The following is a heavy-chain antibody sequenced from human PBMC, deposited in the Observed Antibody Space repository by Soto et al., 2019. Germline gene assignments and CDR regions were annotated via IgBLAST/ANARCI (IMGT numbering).Heavy chain of an antibody. V-gene: IGHV1-18*01. D-gene: IGHD3-22*01. CDR1: GYTFTSYG. CDR3: ARYYYDSKTFNY. CDR2: ISTYNGNT. J-gene: IGHJ4*02. Sequence: GASVKVSCKAAGYTFTSYGITWVRQAPGQGLEWMAWISTYNGNTNYAQKLQGRVTMTTDTSTSTAYMELRSLRSDDTAVYYCARYYYDSKTFNYLGRGTLGVVSS.